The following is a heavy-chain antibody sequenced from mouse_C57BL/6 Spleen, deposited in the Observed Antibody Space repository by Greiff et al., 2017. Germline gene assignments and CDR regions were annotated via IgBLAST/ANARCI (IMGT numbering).Heavy chain of an antibody. J-gene: IGHJ3*01. V-gene: IGHV14-1*01. CDR1: GFNIKDYY. Sequence: EVKLEESGAELVRPGASVKLSCTASGFNIKDYYMHWVKQRPEQGLEWIGRIDPEDGDTEYAPKFQGKATMTADTSSNTAYLQLSSLTSEDTAVYYCTTGTMVTTDSSWFAYWGQGTLVTVSA. CDR3: TTGTMVTTDSSWFAY. CDR2: IDPEDGDT. D-gene: IGHD2-2*01.